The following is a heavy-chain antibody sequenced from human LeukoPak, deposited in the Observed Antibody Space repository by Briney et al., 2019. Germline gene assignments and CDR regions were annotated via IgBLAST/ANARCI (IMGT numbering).Heavy chain of an antibody. Sequence: SETLSLTCTVSGGSISSYYWSWIRQPPGKGLEWIGYIYYSGSTNYNPSLKSRVTISVDTSKNQFSLKLSSVTAADTAVYYCARAVTTPPEFDYWGQGTLVTVSS. V-gene: IGHV4-59*08. CDR3: ARAVTTPPEFDY. CDR2: IYYSGST. J-gene: IGHJ4*02. D-gene: IGHD4-17*01. CDR1: GGSISSYY.